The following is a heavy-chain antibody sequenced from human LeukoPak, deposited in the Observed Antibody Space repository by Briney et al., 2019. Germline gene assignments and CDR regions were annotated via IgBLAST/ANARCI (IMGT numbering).Heavy chain of an antibody. J-gene: IGHJ6*02. V-gene: IGHV3-21*01. CDR2: ISSSSSYI. CDR3: ASDPVLRYSLDV. Sequence: GGSLRLSCAASGFTFSSYWMSWVRQAPGKGLEWVSSISSSSSYIYYADSVKGRFTISRDNAKNSLYLQMNSLRAEDTAVYYCASDPVLRYSLDVWGQGTTVTVSS. CDR1: GFTFSSYW. D-gene: IGHD3-9*01.